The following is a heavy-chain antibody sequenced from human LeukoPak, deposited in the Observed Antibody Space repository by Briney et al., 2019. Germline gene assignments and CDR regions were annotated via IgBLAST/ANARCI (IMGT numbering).Heavy chain of an antibody. CDR2: IRSKTPGGTT. CDR3: TRGDGSGSY. V-gene: IGHV3-49*04. J-gene: IGHJ4*02. Sequence: GRSLRLSCTASGFTFGDYAMSWVRQAPGKGLDWIGFIRSKTPGGTTEYAASVKGRFTILRDDSKSIAYLQINSLKTEDTAVYYCTRGDGSGSYWGQGTLVTVSS. D-gene: IGHD1-26*01. CDR1: GFTFGDYA.